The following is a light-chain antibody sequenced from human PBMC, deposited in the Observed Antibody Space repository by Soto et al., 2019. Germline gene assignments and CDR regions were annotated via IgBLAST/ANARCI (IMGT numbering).Light chain of an antibody. Sequence: EIVMTQSPATLSVSPGGRATLSCRASQSVSGYLAWYQQRPGQPPRLLIYGASTRATGIPARFSGSGSGTEFSLTISSLQSEDFAVYYCQQYNTWPPKYTFGQGTKLEIK. CDR3: QQYNTWPPKYT. V-gene: IGKV3-15*01. CDR2: GAS. J-gene: IGKJ2*01. CDR1: QSVSGY.